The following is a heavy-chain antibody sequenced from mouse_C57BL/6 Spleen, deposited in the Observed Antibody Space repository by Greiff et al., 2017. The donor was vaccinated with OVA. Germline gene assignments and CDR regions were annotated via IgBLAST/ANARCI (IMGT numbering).Heavy chain of an antibody. CDR1: GYTFTDYN. CDR3: ARSRLYSWCAY. V-gene: IGHV1-18*01. J-gene: IGHJ3*01. CDR2: INPNNGGT. D-gene: IGHD1-3*01. Sequence: EVQLQQSGPELVKPGASVKIPCKASGYTFTDYNMDWVKQSHGKSLEWIGDINPNNGGTSYNQKFKGKATLTVDKSSSTAYMELRSLTSEDTAVYYCARSRLYSWCAYWGQGTLVTVSA.